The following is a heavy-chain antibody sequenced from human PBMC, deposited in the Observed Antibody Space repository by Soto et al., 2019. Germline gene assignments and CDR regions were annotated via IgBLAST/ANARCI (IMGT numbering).Heavy chain of an antibody. CDR3: ATGTIGTFDS. J-gene: IGHJ4*02. D-gene: IGHD1-1*01. V-gene: IGHV4-39*01. CDR2: LYYTGST. CDR1: VGSISSSSYH. Sequence: SETLSLACAFSVGSISSSSYHWGWIRQPPGRGLEWIGHLYYTGSTYYTPSLKSRVNISVDTSKKQFSLALNSVSAADTAVYYCATGTIGTFDSWGQGILVTVSS.